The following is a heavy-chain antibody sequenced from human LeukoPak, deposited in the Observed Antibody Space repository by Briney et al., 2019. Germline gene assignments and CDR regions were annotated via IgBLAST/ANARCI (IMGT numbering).Heavy chain of an antibody. J-gene: IGHJ4*02. V-gene: IGHV3-21*01. CDR3: ASRGSLDY. CDR2: ISSSGSYI. CDR1: GFTFSSYS. Sequence: PGGSLRLSCAASGFTFSSYSMNWVRQAPGKGLEWVSSISSSGSYIYYADSVKGRFTISRDNAKNSLYLQMNSLRAENTAVYYCASRGSLDYWGQGTLVTVSS. D-gene: IGHD5-12*01.